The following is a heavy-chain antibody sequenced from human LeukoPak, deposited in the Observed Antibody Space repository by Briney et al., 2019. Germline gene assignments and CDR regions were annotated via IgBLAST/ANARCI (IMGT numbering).Heavy chain of an antibody. CDR3: ATETATVTKEARWFAFDI. V-gene: IGHV1-24*01. CDR1: GYTLTELS. Sequence: ASVKVSCKVSGYTLTELSMHWVRPAPGKGLEWMGGFDPEDGETIYAQKFQGRVTMTEDTSTDTAYMELSSPKSEDTAVYYCATETATVTKEARWFAFDIWGQGTMVTVSS. J-gene: IGHJ3*02. CDR2: FDPEDGET. D-gene: IGHD4-17*01.